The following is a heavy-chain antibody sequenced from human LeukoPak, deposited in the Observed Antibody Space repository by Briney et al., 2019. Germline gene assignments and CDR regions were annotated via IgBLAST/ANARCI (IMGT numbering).Heavy chain of an antibody. CDR2: IYTSGST. CDR1: GGSISSYY. J-gene: IGHJ4*02. V-gene: IGHV4-4*07. D-gene: IGHD6-13*01. Sequence: SETLSLTCTVSGGSISSYYWSWIRQPAGKGLEWIGRIYTSGSTNYNPSLKSRVTMSVDTSKNQFSLRLSSVTAADTAVYYCASAHYSSSWFDYWGQGTLVTVSS. CDR3: ASAHYSSSWFDY.